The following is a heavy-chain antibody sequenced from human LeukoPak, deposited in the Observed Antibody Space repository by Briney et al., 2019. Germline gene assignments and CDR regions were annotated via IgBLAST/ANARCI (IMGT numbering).Heavy chain of an antibody. CDR2: IYTSGST. CDR1: DGSISSYY. J-gene: IGHJ4*02. CDR3: TRDFGSRDSSGYYSD. D-gene: IGHD3-22*01. V-gene: IGHV4-4*07. Sequence: SETLSLTCTVSDGSISSYYWSWIRQSAGKGLEWIGRIYTSGSTNYNPSLKSRITISVDKSKNQFSLKLSSVTAADTAVYYCTRDFGSRDSSGYYSDWGQGTLVTVSS.